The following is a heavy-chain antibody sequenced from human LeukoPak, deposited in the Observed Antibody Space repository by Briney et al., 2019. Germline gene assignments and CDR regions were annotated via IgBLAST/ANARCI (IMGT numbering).Heavy chain of an antibody. Sequence: GGSLRLSCAASGFTFSSYSMNWVRQAPPKELEGVSSISSSSSYIYYADSVKGRFTISRDNAKNSLYLQMNSLRAEDTAVYYCARESGGSFIDYWGQGTLVTVSS. CDR3: ARESGGSFIDY. V-gene: IGHV3-21*01. CDR2: ISSSSSYI. D-gene: IGHD2-15*01. J-gene: IGHJ4*02. CDR1: GFTFSSYS.